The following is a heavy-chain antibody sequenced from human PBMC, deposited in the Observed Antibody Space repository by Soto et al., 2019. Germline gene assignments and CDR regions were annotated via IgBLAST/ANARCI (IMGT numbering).Heavy chain of an antibody. CDR2: ISYDGSNK. D-gene: IGHD6-19*01. CDR3: ARDLDGYISGPDY. J-gene: IGHJ4*02. Sequence: HPGGSLRLSCAASGFTFSSYGMHWVRQAPGKGLEWVAVISYDGSNKYYADSVKGRFTISRDNSKNTLYLQMNSLRAEDTAVYYCARDLDGYISGPDYWGQGTLVTVSS. V-gene: IGHV3-30*03. CDR1: GFTFSSYG.